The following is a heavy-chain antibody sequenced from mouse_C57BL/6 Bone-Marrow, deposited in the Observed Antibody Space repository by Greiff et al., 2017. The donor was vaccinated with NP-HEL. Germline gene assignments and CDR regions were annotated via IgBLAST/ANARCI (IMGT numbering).Heavy chain of an antibody. CDR1: GYTFTEYT. D-gene: IGHD1-1*01. J-gene: IGHJ1*03. Sequence: VQLQQSGAELVKPGASVKLSCKASGYTFTEYTIHWVKQRSGQGLEWIGWFYPGSGSITYNEKFKDKAPLTADKSSSTVYMDLSRLTSEDSAVYFCARHGDYFGSSYGYFDVWGTGTTVTVSS. V-gene: IGHV1-62-2*01. CDR3: ARHGDYFGSSYGYFDV. CDR2: FYPGSGSI.